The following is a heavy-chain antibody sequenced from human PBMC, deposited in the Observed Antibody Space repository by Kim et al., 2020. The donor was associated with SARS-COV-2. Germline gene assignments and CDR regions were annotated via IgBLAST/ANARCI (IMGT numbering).Heavy chain of an antibody. J-gene: IGHJ4*02. Sequence: GGSLRLSCVASGFTFSNYGMTWVRQAPGGGLXXVSGXTGSGDITAYADSVKGRFXISRXXSKNTXYLQMSSLRXEDTAXYYCXNPRXXDYWXXGTLVXVSX. V-gene: IGHV3-23*01. CDR3: XNPRXXDY. CDR2: XTGSGDIT. CDR1: GFTFSNYG.